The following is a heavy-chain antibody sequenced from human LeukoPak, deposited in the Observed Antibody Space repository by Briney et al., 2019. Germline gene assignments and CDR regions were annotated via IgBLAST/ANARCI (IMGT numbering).Heavy chain of an antibody. J-gene: IGHJ4*02. V-gene: IGHV3-23*01. CDR1: GFTFSSYA. D-gene: IGHD3-22*01. CDR3: AKVCAYYYDSSGYFFDY. CDR2: ISGSGGST. Sequence: GGSLRLSCAASGFTFSSYAMGWVRQAPGKGLEWVSAISGSGGSTYYADSVKGRFTISRDNSKNTLYLQMNSLRAEDTAVYYCAKVCAYYYDSSGYFFDYWGQGTLVTVSS.